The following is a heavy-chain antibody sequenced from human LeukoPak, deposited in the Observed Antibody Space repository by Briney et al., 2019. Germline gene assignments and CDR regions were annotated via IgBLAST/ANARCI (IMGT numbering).Heavy chain of an antibody. D-gene: IGHD3-10*01. V-gene: IGHV1-2*06. CDR2: INPNSGGT. CDR1: GYTFTGYY. CDR3: AREKLLWFGEFDAFDI. J-gene: IGHJ3*02. Sequence: ASVKVSCKASGYTFTGYYMHWVRRAPGQGLEWMGRINPNSGGTNYAQKFQGRVTMTRDTSISTAYMELSKLRSDDTAVYYCAREKLLWFGEFDAFDIWGQGTMVTVSS.